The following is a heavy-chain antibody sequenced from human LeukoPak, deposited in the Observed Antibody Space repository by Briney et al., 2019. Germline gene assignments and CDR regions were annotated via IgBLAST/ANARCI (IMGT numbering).Heavy chain of an antibody. J-gene: IGHJ6*02. V-gene: IGHV3-33*01. D-gene: IGHD6-19*01. Sequence: GGSLRFSCAASGFTFSSYGMHWVRQAPGKGLEWVAVIWYDGSNKYYADSVKGRFTISRDNSKNTLYLQMNSLRAEDTAVYYCARDHGSGWYNVYYYYGMDVWGQGTTVTVSS. CDR1: GFTFSSYG. CDR3: ARDHGSGWYNVYYYYGMDV. CDR2: IWYDGSNK.